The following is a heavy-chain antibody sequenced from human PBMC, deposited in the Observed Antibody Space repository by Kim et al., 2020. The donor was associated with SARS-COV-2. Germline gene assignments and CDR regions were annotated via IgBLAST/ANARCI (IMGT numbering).Heavy chain of an antibody. CDR3: ARIMVRGYYYFDY. Sequence: YNPALKSRVTISVDTYKNQFSLKLSSVTDADTAVYYCARIMVRGYYYFDYWGQGTLVTVSS. D-gene: IGHD3-10*01. J-gene: IGHJ4*02. V-gene: IGHV4-34*01.